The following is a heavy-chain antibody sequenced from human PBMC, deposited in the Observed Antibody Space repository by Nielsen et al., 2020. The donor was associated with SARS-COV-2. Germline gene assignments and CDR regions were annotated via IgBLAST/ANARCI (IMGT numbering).Heavy chain of an antibody. V-gene: IGHV1-58*02. D-gene: IGHD2-21*02. CDR3: AAMTEGLGAFDI. CDR2: IVVGSGNT. Sequence: SVKVSCKASGFTFTSSAMQWVRQARGQRLEWIGWIVVGSGNTNYAQKFQERVPITRDMSTSTAYMELSSLRSEDTAVYYCAAMTEGLGAFDIWGQGTMVTVSS. CDR1: GFTFTSSA. J-gene: IGHJ3*02.